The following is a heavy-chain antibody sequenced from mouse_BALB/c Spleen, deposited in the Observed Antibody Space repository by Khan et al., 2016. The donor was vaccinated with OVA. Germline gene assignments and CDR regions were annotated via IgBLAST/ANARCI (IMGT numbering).Heavy chain of an antibody. CDR3: AKGDYRYGKSAY. Sequence: QVQLKESGPGLVQPSQSLSITCTVSGFSLTSYGVHWVRQSPGKGLEWLGVIWRGGNTDYTAAFMSRLSITKDNSKSQVFFKMNSLQADDTAIYYGAKGDYRYGKSAYWGQGTLVTVAA. CDR2: IWRGGNT. V-gene: IGHV2-5*01. CDR1: GFSLTSYG. D-gene: IGHD2-14*01. J-gene: IGHJ3*01.